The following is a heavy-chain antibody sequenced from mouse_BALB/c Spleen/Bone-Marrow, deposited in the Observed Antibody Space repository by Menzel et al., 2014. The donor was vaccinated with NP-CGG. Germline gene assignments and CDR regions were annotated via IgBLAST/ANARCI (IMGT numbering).Heavy chain of an antibody. Sequence: EVKLQESGAELVKPGASVKLSCTASGFNIKDTYMHWVKQRPEQGLEWIGRIDPANGNTKYDPKFQGKATITADTSSNTAYLQLSSLTSEDTAVYYCASYYYGSSGFAYWGQGTLVTVSA. CDR1: GFNIKDTY. CDR2: IDPANGNT. CDR3: ASYYYGSSGFAY. D-gene: IGHD1-1*01. V-gene: IGHV14-3*02. J-gene: IGHJ3*01.